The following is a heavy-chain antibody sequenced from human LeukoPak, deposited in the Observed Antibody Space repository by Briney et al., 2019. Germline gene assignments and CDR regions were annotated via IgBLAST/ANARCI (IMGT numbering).Heavy chain of an antibody. CDR3: TIGGRTYYDILTGYYTFDY. D-gene: IGHD3-9*01. CDR2: IRSNAYGGTT. J-gene: IGHJ4*02. Sequence: GRSLRLSCTASGFTFGDYAMSWVRQAPGQGLEWVGFIRSNAYGGTTEYAAPVKGSFTISRDDSKSIAYLQMNSLKTEDTAVYYCTIGGRTYYDILTGYYTFDYWGQGTLVTVSS. CDR1: GFTFGDYA. V-gene: IGHV3-49*04.